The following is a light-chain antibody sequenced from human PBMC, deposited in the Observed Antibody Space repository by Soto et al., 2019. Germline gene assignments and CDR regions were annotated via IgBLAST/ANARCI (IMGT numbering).Light chain of an antibody. CDR1: QTVSRY. Sequence: DIQMTQSPSSLSASVGDRVTITCRASQTVSRYLNWYQQKPGRAPKLLISSASTLQSGVPSRFSGSGSGTDFTLTISSLQHEDSATYYCQQGFSTPLTFGGGAKVEI. CDR3: QQGFSTPLT. V-gene: IGKV1-39*01. CDR2: SAS. J-gene: IGKJ4*01.